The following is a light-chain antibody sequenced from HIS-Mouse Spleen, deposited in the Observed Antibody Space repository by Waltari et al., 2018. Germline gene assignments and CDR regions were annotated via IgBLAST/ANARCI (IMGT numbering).Light chain of an antibody. Sequence: SYELTQPPSVSVSPGQPARITCSGDAFPQQYAYWYQQKSGQAPVLVIYEDSKRPSGSPERFSGSSSGTMATLTISGAQVEDEADYYCYSTDSSGNHRVFGGGTKLTVL. CDR1: AFPQQY. J-gene: IGLJ2*01. V-gene: IGLV3-10*01. CDR2: EDS. CDR3: YSTDSSGNHRV.